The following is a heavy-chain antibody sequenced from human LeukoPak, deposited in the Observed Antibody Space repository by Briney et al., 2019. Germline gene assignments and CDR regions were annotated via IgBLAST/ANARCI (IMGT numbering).Heavy chain of an antibody. CDR2: IYSGGST. CDR3: ARKHYYDSSGFFPPMDY. Sequence: GGSLRLSCAASGFTVSRNSMSWVRQAPGKGLEWVSVIYSGGSTFHADSVKGRFTISRDNSENTLYLQMNSLRAEDTAVYYCARKHYYDSSGFFPPMDYWGQGTLGTVSS. V-gene: IGHV3-66*01. D-gene: IGHD3-22*01. J-gene: IGHJ4*02. CDR1: GFTVSRNS.